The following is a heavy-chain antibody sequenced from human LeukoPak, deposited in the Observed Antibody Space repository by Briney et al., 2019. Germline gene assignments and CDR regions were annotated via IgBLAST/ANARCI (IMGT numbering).Heavy chain of an antibody. CDR1: GFTFSSYS. J-gene: IGHJ4*02. CDR2: ISSSSSYI. CDR3: TRDPSSRDIAAAGIVIEY. D-gene: IGHD6-13*01. Sequence: KAGGSLRLSCAASGFTFSSYSMNWVRQAPGKGLEWVSSISSSSSYIYHADSVKGRFTISRDNAKNSLYLQMNSLKTEDTAVYYCTRDPSSRDIAAAGIVIEYWGQGTLVTVSS. V-gene: IGHV3-21*03.